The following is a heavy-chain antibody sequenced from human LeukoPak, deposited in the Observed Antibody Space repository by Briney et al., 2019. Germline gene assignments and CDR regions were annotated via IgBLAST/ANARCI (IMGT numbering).Heavy chain of an antibody. CDR2: INSDGSTT. V-gene: IGHV3-74*01. CDR3: ARRAGAYSHPYDY. Sequence: GGSLRLSCEASAFSFSTYWMHWVRQAPGRGLLWVSRINSDGSTTNYADSVKGRFTISRDNAKNTLYLQMDSLRVEDTAVYYCARRAGAYSHPYDYWGQGTLVTVSS. J-gene: IGHJ4*02. D-gene: IGHD4/OR15-4a*01. CDR1: AFSFSTYW.